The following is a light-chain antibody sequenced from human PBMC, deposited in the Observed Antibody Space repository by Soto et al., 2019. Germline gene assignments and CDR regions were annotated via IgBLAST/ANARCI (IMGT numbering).Light chain of an antibody. CDR1: QSVGGNS. J-gene: IGKJ1*01. V-gene: IGKV3-20*01. Sequence: EIVMTQSPATLSVSPGERATVSCRASQSVGGNSLAWYQQRPGQAPRLLIYDTSKRATGIPDRFSGSGSGTDFTLTISRLEPADFAVYYCQQYQNSPRTLGQGTKVDIK. CDR2: DTS. CDR3: QQYQNSPRT.